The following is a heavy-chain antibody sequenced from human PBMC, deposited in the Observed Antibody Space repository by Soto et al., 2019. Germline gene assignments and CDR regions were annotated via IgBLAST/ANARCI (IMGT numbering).Heavy chain of an antibody. CDR1: GDSVSSNSAA. CDR2: TYYRSKWYN. D-gene: IGHD6-6*01. CDR3: ARRVEKSSSSYYYYYMDV. Sequence: SQTLSLTCAISGDSVSSNSAAWNWIRQSPSRGLEWLGRTYYRSKWYNDYAVSVKSRITINPDTSKNQFSLQLNSVTPEDTAVYYCARRVEKSSSSYYYYYMDVWGKGTTVTVSS. J-gene: IGHJ6*03. V-gene: IGHV6-1*01.